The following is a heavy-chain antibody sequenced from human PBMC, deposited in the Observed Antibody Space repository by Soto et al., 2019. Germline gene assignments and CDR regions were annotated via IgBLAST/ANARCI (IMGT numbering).Heavy chain of an antibody. CDR2: INHSGST. V-gene: IGHV4-34*01. CDR1: GGSFSGYY. D-gene: IGHD6-13*01. Sequence: QVQLQQWGAGLLKPSETLSLTCAVYGGSFSGYYWSWIRQPPGKGLEWIGEINHSGSTIYNPSLKSRVTISVDTSKNQFSLKLSSVTAADTAVYYCARGGVAAAGDYWGQGTLVTVSS. J-gene: IGHJ4*02. CDR3: ARGGVAAAGDY.